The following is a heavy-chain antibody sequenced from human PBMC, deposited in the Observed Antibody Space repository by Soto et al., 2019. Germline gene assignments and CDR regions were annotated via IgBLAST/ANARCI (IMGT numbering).Heavy chain of an antibody. CDR1: GFTFSTYG. J-gene: IGHJ6*02. D-gene: IGHD3-16*01. CDR2: IWYDGSNK. V-gene: IGHV3-33*01. Sequence: QVQLVESGGGVVQPGRSLRLSCAASGFTFSTYGMHWVRQAPGKGLEWVTGIWYDGSNKYYADSVKGRCTISSDNSTNTLSLQMNSLRAADTAVYYCAGSLGAEIYGMDVWGQGTTFTV. CDR3: AGSLGAEIYGMDV.